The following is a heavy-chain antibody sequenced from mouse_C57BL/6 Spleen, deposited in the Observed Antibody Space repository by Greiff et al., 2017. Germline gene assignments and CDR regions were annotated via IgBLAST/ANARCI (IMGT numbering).Heavy chain of an antibody. CDR1: GYTFTEYT. V-gene: IGHV1-62-2*01. CDR3: ARHGYYGSSSHWYFDV. Sequence: VKRQESGAELVKPGASVKLSCKASGYTFTEYTIHWVKQRSGQGLEWIGWFYPGSGSIKYTEKFKDKATLTADKSSSTVYMELSRLTSEDSAVYFCARHGYYGSSSHWYFDVWGTGTTVTVSS. CDR2: FYPGSGSI. D-gene: IGHD1-1*01. J-gene: IGHJ1*03.